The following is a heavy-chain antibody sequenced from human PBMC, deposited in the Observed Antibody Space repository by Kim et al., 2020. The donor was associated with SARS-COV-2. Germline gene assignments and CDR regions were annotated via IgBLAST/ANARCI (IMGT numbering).Heavy chain of an antibody. CDR3: AKTAYNWNYRLHWYFDL. D-gene: IGHD1-7*01. J-gene: IGHJ2*01. Sequence: VKGRFTISRDNSKNTLYLQMNSLRAEDMAVYYCAKTAYNWNYRLHWYFDLWGRGTLVTVSS. V-gene: IGHV3-30*02.